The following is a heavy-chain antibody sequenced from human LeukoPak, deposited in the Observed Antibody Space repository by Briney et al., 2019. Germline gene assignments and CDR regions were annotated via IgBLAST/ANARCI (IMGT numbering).Heavy chain of an antibody. CDR1: GFTFSSYG. CDR2: IRYDGSNK. J-gene: IGHJ3*02. Sequence: GGSLRLSCAASGFTFSSYGMHWVRQAPGKGLEWVAFIRYDGSNKYYADSVKGRFTISRDNSKNTLYLQMNSLRAEDTAVYYCARGPIWFGELLGAFDIWGQGTMVTVSS. CDR3: ARGPIWFGELLGAFDI. D-gene: IGHD3-10*01. V-gene: IGHV3-30*02.